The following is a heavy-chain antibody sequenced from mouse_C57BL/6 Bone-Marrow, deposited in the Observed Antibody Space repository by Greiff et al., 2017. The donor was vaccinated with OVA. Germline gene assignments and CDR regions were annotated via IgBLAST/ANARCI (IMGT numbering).Heavy chain of an antibody. Sequence: EVMLVESGGGLVKPGGSLKLSCAASGFTFSSYAMSWVRQTPEKRLEWVATISDGGSYTYYPDNVKGRFTISRDNAKNNLYLQMRHLKSEDTAMYYCARVDYGSNYWGQGTSVTVSS. CDR3: ARVDYGSNY. J-gene: IGHJ4*01. CDR2: ISDGGSYT. V-gene: IGHV5-4*03. CDR1: GFTFSSYA. D-gene: IGHD1-1*01.